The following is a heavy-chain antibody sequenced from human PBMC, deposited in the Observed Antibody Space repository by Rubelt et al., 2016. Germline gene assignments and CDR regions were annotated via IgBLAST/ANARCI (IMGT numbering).Heavy chain of an antibody. CDR3: ARGFGSSGWFYFDY. V-gene: IGHV4-34*01. D-gene: IGHD6-19*01. CDR2: INHSGST. Sequence: QVQLQQWGAGLLKPSETLSLTCAVYGGSFSGYYWSWIRQPPGKGLEWIGEINHSGSTNYNPSLKSRVTISVDTSKNQFSLKLSSVTAADTAVYYCARGFGSSGWFYFDYWGQGTLVTVSS. J-gene: IGHJ4*02. CDR1: GGSFSGYY.